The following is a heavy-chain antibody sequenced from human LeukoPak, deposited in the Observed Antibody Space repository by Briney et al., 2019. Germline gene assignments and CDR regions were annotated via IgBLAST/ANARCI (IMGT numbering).Heavy chain of an antibody. CDR2: IKKDGREK. CDR1: SLNFSNNW. J-gene: IGHJ4*02. V-gene: IGHV3-7*01. Sequence: GGSLRLSCAASSLNFSNNWRSCVRQAPGKGLEWVANIKKDGREKDYVDSVKGRFTISRDNAKNSLYLQMNSLRADDTAVYYCASRYCSSTTCYSPYFDYWGQGTLVTVSS. CDR3: ASRYCSSTTCYSPYFDY. D-gene: IGHD2-2*02.